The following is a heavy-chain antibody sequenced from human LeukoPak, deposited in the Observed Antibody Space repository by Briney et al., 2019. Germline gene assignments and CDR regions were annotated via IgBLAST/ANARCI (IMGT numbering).Heavy chain of an antibody. CDR1: RFSFSTYE. V-gene: IGHV3-48*03. CDR3: ARMTTVVTLFDY. CDR2: ISGSGSTT. J-gene: IGHJ4*02. Sequence: GGSLRLSCAASRFSFSTYEMNWVRQAPGKGLERVSYISGSGSTTYYAESVKGRFTISRDNAKNSLYLQMNSLRAEDTAVYYCARMTTVVTLFDYWGQGTLVTVSS. D-gene: IGHD4-23*01.